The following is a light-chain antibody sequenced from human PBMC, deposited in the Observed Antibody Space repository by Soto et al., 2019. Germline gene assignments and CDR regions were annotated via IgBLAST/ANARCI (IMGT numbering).Light chain of an antibody. Sequence: QSVLTQPASVSGSPGQSITISCTGTTTDVGSYNLVSWYQQHPGRAPKLMIYEVSRRPSGVSNRFSGSKSGNMASLTISGLQAEDEADYYCCSWAGSNTFYFFGTGTKV. J-gene: IGLJ1*01. CDR1: TTDVGSYNL. CDR3: CSWAGSNTFYF. V-gene: IGLV2-23*02. CDR2: EVS.